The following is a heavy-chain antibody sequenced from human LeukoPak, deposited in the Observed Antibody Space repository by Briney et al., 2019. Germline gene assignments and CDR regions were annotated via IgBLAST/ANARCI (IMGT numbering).Heavy chain of an antibody. CDR2: ISSSGSTI. Sequence: GGSLRLSCAASGFTFSSYEMNWVRQAPGKGLEWVSYISSSGSTIYYADSVKGRFTISRDNTKNSLYLQMKRLRAEDTAVYYCARFEPYGSGSYLDYWGQGTLVTVSS. D-gene: IGHD3-10*01. J-gene: IGHJ4*02. CDR3: ARFEPYGSGSYLDY. V-gene: IGHV3-48*03. CDR1: GFTFSSYE.